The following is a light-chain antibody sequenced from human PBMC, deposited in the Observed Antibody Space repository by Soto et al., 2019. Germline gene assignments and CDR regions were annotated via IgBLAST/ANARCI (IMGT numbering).Light chain of an antibody. CDR2: DAS. CDR1: QSISSN. CDR3: QQYSNWPET. V-gene: IGKV3-15*01. J-gene: IGKJ1*01. Sequence: EIVMTQSPASLSVSPGDIASLSCRASQSISSNLAWYQQKPGQAPRLLIYDASTRATGIPARFSGGGSGTDFTLTISSLQSEDFAVYYCQQYSNWPETFGQGTKVEIK.